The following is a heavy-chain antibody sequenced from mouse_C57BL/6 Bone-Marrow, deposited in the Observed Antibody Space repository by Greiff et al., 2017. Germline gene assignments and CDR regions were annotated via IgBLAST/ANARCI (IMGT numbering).Heavy chain of an antibody. D-gene: IGHD1-1*01. J-gene: IGHJ1*03. CDR1: GYTFTSYW. V-gene: IGHV1-72*01. CDR2: IDPNSGGT. Sequence: QVQLQQPGAELVKPGASVKLSCKASGYTFTSYWMHWVKQRPGRGLEWIGRIDPNSGGTKYNEKFKSKATLTVDKPSSTAYMQLSRLTSEDSAVYDGERYGSSYVWSLDVWGTGTTVTVSS. CDR3: ERYGSSYVWSLDV.